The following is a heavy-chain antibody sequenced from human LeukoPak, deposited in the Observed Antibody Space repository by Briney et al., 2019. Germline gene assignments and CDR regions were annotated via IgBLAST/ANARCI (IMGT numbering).Heavy chain of an antibody. CDR3: ARVTYYYDSSGYQRAIYYFDY. D-gene: IGHD3-22*01. CDR2: ISSSSNYI. J-gene: IGHJ4*02. V-gene: IGHV3-21*01. CDR1: GFTFSTYS. Sequence: GGSLRLSCAASGFTFSTYSMNWVRQAPGKGLEWVSSISSSSNYIYYADSVKGRFTISRDNAKNTLYLQMNSLRAEDTALYYCARVTYYYDSSGYQRAIYYFDYWGQGTLVTVSS.